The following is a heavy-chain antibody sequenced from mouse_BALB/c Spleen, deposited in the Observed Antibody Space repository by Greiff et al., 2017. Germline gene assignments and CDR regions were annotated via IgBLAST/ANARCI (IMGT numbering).Heavy chain of an antibody. D-gene: IGHD1-1*01. CDR3: TRGGTVVASDY. CDR1: GYTFTDYE. Sequence: QVQLQQSGAELVRPGASVTLSCKASGYTFTDYEMHWVKQTPVHGLEWIGAIDPETGGTAYNQKFKGKATLTADKSSSTAYMELRSLTSEDSAVYYCTRGGTVVASDYWGQGTTLTVSS. CDR2: IDPETGGT. V-gene: IGHV1-15*01. J-gene: IGHJ2*01.